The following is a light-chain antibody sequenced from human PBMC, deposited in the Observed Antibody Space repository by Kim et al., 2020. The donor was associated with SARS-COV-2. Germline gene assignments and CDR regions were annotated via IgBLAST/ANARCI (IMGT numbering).Light chain of an antibody. J-gene: IGLJ2*01. CDR1: SGSIASNY. CDR2: EDN. Sequence: KTVTISCTGSSGSIASNYVQWYQQRPGSAPTTVIYEDNQRPSGVPYRFSGSIDSSSNSASLTISGLKTEDEADYYCQSYDSSNHVVFGGGTKLTVL. CDR3: QSYDSSNHVV. V-gene: IGLV6-57*02.